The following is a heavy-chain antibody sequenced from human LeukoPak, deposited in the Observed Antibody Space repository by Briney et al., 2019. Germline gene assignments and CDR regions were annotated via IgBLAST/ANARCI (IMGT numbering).Heavy chain of an antibody. J-gene: IGHJ5*02. CDR1: GFTFSDYY. V-gene: IGHV3-11*01. CDR3: ATEAGDGTYGGWFDP. Sequence: GGSLRLSCAASGFTFSDYYMGWIRQAPGKGLQWVSYISASGDTIYYSDSVKGRFTISRDNAKNSLFLQMNRLRGDDTAMYYCATEAGDGTYGGWFDPWGQGTQVTVSS. CDR2: ISASGDTI. D-gene: IGHD1-1*01.